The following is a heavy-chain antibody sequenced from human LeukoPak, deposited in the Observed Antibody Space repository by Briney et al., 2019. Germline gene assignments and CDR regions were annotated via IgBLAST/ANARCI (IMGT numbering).Heavy chain of an antibody. D-gene: IGHD6-13*01. CDR1: GGTFSSYA. V-gene: IGHV1-69*01. Sequence: GSSVKVSCKASGGTFSSYAISWVRQAPGQGLEWMGGIIPIFGTANYAQKFQGRVTITADESTSTAYMELSSLRSEDTAVYYCAKVGIAAAGTPYSYFDYWGQGTLVTVSS. J-gene: IGHJ4*02. CDR3: AKVGIAAAGTPYSYFDY. CDR2: IIPIFGTA.